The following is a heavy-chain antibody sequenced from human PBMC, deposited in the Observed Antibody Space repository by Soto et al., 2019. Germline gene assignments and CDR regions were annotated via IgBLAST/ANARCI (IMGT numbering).Heavy chain of an antibody. J-gene: IGHJ5*02. Sequence: QVQLVQSGAEVKKPGASVKVSCKASGYTFTSYDINWVRQATGQGLEWMGWMNPNSGNTAYAQRCLGRDTMTRNPSRTTAYRELSSLRSEDTAVYYCARERTRGFEPWGQGTLVTVSS. V-gene: IGHV1-8*01. CDR2: MNPNSGNT. CDR3: ARERTRGFEP. CDR1: GYTFTSYD.